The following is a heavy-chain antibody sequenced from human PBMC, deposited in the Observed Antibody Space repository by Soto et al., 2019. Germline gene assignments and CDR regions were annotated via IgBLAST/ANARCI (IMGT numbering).Heavy chain of an antibody. D-gene: IGHD3-10*01. CDR3: ARDRGSGSWSY. CDR2: FSAYNGNT. V-gene: IGHV1-18*01. CDR1: GYTFTSYG. Sequence: QVQLVQSGAEVKKPGASVKVSCQASGYTFTSYGISWVRQVPGQGLEWMGWFSAYNGNTKYAQNLQGRLTMTTDTSTSTAYMELRSLSSDDTAVYYCARDRGSGSWSYWGQGTLVTVSS. J-gene: IGHJ4*02.